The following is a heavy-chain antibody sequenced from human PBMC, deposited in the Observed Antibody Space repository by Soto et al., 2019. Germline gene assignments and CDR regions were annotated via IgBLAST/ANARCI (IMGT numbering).Heavy chain of an antibody. J-gene: IGHJ4*02. CDR1: GFTFSNYA. V-gene: IGHV3-23*01. CDR2: IGNSGGGT. Sequence: GGSLRLSCAASGFTFSNYALIWVRQAPGRGLEWVSCIGNSGGGTYYADSVKGRFTISRDNSKNTLYLQMNSLRPEDTALYYCAKGSTRSCYSGDDYWGQGTLVTVSS. D-gene: IGHD2-2*01. CDR3: AKGSTRSCYSGDDY.